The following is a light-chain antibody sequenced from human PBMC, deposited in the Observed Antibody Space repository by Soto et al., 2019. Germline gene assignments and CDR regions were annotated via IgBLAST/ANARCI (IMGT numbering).Light chain of an antibody. Sequence: DIQMTQSPSSLSASVGDEVTITCRASQSVTIFLNWYQQKPGKAPTLLISGTSTLQSGVPSRFRGSGYGTDFTLSISGLQPEDFGTYYCQQGHSSPRTFGQGTKVEIK. CDR1: QSVTIF. CDR2: GTS. V-gene: IGKV1-39*01. CDR3: QQGHSSPRT. J-gene: IGKJ1*01.